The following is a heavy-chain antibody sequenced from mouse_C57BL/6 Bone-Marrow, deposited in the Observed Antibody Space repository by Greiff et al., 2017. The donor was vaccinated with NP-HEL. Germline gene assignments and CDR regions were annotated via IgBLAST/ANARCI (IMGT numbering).Heavy chain of an antibody. Sequence: EVHLVESGGGLVKPGGSLKLSCAASGFTFSSYTMSWVRQTPEKRLEWVATISGGGGNTYYPDSVKGRFTISRDNAKNTLYLQMSSLRSEDTALYYCARHDLLNSYYAMDYWGQGTSVTVSS. D-gene: IGHD2-10*01. J-gene: IGHJ4*01. CDR1: GFTFSSYT. CDR3: ARHDLLNSYYAMDY. V-gene: IGHV5-9*01. CDR2: ISGGGGNT.